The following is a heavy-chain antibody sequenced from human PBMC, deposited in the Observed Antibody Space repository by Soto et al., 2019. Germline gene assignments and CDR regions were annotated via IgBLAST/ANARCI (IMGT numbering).Heavy chain of an antibody. V-gene: IGHV5-51*01. D-gene: IGHD1-7*01. CDR2: MFPWTSDT. CDR3: VTTRDGTTFFPH. J-gene: IGHJ4*02. Sequence: GESLKISCQGSGYTFNSFWIGWVRQMPGEGLEWMGLMFPWTSDTRYSPSFQGHVSISVDRSTGTGYLQWNSLKASDTAMYYCVTTRDGTTFFPHWGQGTPVTVS. CDR1: GYTFNSFW.